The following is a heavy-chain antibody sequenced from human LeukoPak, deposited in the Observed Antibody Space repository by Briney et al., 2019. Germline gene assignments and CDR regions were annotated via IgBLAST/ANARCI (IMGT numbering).Heavy chain of an antibody. V-gene: IGHV3-33*06. Sequence: PGGSLRLSCAASGFTFSSYGMHWVRQAPGKGLEWVAVIWYDGSNKYYADSVKGRFTISRDNSKNTLYLQMNSLRAEDTALYYCAKPLIASRQDAFDIWGQGTMVTVSS. CDR2: IWYDGSNK. CDR1: GFTFSSYG. J-gene: IGHJ3*02. D-gene: IGHD2-8*01. CDR3: AKPLIASRQDAFDI.